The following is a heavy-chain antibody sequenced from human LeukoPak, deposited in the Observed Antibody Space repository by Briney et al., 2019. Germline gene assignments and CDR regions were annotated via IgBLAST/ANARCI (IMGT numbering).Heavy chain of an antibody. J-gene: IGHJ4*02. V-gene: IGHV4-59*08. D-gene: IGHD3-3*01. CDR3: ARLNYDFWSGSAPYYFDY. Sequence: SETLSLTCTVSGGSISSYYWSWIRQPPGKGLEWIGYIYYSGSTNYNPSLKSRVSISVDMSKNQFSLKLSSVTAADTAVYYCARLNYDFWSGSAPYYFDYGSQGTLVTVSS. CDR1: GGSISSYY. CDR2: IYYSGST.